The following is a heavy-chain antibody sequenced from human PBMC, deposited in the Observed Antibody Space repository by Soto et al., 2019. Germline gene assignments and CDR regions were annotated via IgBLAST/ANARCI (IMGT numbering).Heavy chain of an antibody. V-gene: IGHV1-18*01. CDR2: ISAYNGNT. J-gene: IGHJ1*01. CDR3: ARDLYDFWSGYYPETQPEYFPH. CDR1: GYTFTSYG. D-gene: IGHD3-3*01. Sequence: GASVKVSCKASGYTFTSYGISWVRQAPGQGLEWMGWISAYNGNTNYAQKLQGRVTMTTDTSTSTAYMELRSLRSDDTAVYYCARDLYDFWSGYYPETQPEYFPHPGQGTPVPVSS.